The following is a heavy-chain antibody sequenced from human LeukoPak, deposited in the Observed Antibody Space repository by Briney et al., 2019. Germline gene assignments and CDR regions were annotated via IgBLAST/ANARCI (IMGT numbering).Heavy chain of an antibody. V-gene: IGHV3-7*01. CDR2: IREDGNEK. Sequence: GGSLRLSCSASGFTFSSYWMSWVRQTTGKGLECVAKIREDGNEKFYVDSVKGRFTISRDNAKNSVYLQMISLRAEDTAVYYCARVSYGGGGHRNVDFWGQGTLVTVSS. CDR1: GFTFSSYW. J-gene: IGHJ4*02. CDR3: ARVSYGGGGHRNVDF. D-gene: IGHD4-23*01.